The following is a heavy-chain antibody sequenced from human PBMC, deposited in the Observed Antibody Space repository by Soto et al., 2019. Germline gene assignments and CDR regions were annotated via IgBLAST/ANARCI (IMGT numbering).Heavy chain of an antibody. Sequence: ASVKVSCKVSGYTLTELSMYWVRQAPGKGLEWMGGFDPEDGETIYAQKFQGRVTMTEDTSTDTAYMELSSLRSEDTAVYYCATAVDTAMVTGYWGQGTLVTVSS. CDR2: FDPEDGET. CDR3: ATAVDTAMVTGY. D-gene: IGHD5-18*01. V-gene: IGHV1-24*01. J-gene: IGHJ4*02. CDR1: GYTLTELS.